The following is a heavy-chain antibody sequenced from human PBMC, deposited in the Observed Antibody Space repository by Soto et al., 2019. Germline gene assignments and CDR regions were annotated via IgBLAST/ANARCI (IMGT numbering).Heavy chain of an antibody. J-gene: IGHJ4*02. CDR2: IYYSGST. CDR1: GGSISSYY. Sequence: SETLSLTCTVSGGSISSYYWSWIRQPPGKGLEWIGYIYYSGSTNYNPSLKSRVTISVDTSKNQFSLKLSSVTAADTAVYYCARSTHRWYFDYWGQGTLVTVSS. CDR3: ARSTHRWYFDY. V-gene: IGHV4-59*08.